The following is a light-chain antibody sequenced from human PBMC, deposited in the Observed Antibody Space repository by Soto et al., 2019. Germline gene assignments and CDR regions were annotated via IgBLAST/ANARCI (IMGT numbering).Light chain of an antibody. J-gene: IGKJ3*01. CDR2: AAS. V-gene: IGKV1-9*01. CDR1: QDIAIY. Sequence: DIQMTQSPSSLSASVGGRVTITCRASQDIAIYLAWYQQKPGEAPKLLIYAASTLYGGVPSRFSGSGFGTEFTLTISSLQPDDFATYYCQQYNSYLLTFGPGTKVDI. CDR3: QQYNSYLLT.